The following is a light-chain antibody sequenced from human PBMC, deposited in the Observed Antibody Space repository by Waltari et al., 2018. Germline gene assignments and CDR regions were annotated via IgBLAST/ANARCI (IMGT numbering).Light chain of an antibody. CDR1: QSISSW. CDR3: QQYNSYRWT. CDR2: KAS. V-gene: IGKV1-5*03. J-gene: IGKJ1*01. Sequence: DIQMTQSPSTLSASVGDRVTITCRASQSISSWLVWYQQKPGKAPKLLNYKASSLESGVPSRFSGSGSGTEFTLTISSLQPDDFATYYCQQYNSYRWTFGQGTKVEIK.